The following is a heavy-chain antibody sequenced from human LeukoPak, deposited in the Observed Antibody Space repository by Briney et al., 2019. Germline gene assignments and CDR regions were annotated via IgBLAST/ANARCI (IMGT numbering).Heavy chain of an antibody. CDR3: ARFPDRDYGDPVH. V-gene: IGHV4-39*01. CDR1: GGSISSSSYY. D-gene: IGHD4-17*01. CDR2: IYYSGST. J-gene: IGHJ4*02. Sequence: SETLSLTCTVSGGSISSSSYYWGWIRQPPGKGLEWIGSIYYSGSTYYNPSLKSRVTISVDTSKNQFSLKLSSVTAADTAVYYCARFPDRDYGDPVHWGQGTLVTVSS.